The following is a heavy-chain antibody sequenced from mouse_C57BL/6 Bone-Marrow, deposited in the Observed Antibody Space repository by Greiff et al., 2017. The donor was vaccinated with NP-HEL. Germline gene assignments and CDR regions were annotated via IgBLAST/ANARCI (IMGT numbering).Heavy chain of an antibody. CDR2: IYPGSGST. V-gene: IGHV1-55*01. Sequence: QVQLQQPGAELVKPGASVKMSCKASGYTFTSYWITWVKQRPGQGLEWIGDIYPGSGSTNYNEKFKSKATLTVDTSSSTAYMQLSSLTSEDSAVYYCASGRYYGRGGFAYWGQGTLVTVSA. J-gene: IGHJ3*01. D-gene: IGHD1-1*01. CDR3: ASGRYYGRGGFAY. CDR1: GYTFTSYW.